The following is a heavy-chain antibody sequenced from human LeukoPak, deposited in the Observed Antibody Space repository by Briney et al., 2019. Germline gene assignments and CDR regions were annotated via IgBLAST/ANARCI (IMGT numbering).Heavy chain of an antibody. J-gene: IGHJ4*02. D-gene: IGHD6-25*01. V-gene: IGHV1-18*04. Sequence: GASVKVSCKTSGFTFSAYGIAWVRQAPGYGPEWMGWISNHNGNTNYAQKFQDRITVTTETSTGTVSMELRSLKPDDTAIYYCTRGIALATAYYFDSWGRGTQVTVAS. CDR3: TRGIALATAYYFDS. CDR1: GFTFSAYG. CDR2: ISNHNGNT.